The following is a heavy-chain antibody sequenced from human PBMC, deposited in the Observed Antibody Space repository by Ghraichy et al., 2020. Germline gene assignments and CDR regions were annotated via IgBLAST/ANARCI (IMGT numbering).Heavy chain of an antibody. CDR2: IWYDGSNK. J-gene: IGHJ6*02. V-gene: IGHV3-33*01. D-gene: IGHD3-10*01. Sequence: GGSLRLSCAESGFTFRSYGLHWVRQAPGKGLEWVAVIWYDGSNKYYADSVKGRFTISRDNSKNTLYLQMNSLRAEDTAVYYCARDRITMVRGVILYYYGMDVWGQGTTVTVSS. CDR1: GFTFRSYG. CDR3: ARDRITMVRGVILYYYGMDV.